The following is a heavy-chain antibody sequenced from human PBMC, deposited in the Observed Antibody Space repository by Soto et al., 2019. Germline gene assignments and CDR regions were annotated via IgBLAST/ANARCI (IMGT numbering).Heavy chain of an antibody. V-gene: IGHV4-59*01. D-gene: IGHD3-3*01. Sequence: QVHLQESGPGLVKPSETLSLTCNVSPNAISSYYWSWIRQPPGKGLEWIGYIYYSGITKYNPSLKSRVTRSVDTSKNQFSLKVTSVTAADTAVYFCARNKDYWSVTTPHSSFYGMDVWGPGTTVAVS. J-gene: IGHJ6*02. CDR1: PNAISSYY. CDR2: IYYSGIT. CDR3: ARNKDYWSVTTPHSSFYGMDV.